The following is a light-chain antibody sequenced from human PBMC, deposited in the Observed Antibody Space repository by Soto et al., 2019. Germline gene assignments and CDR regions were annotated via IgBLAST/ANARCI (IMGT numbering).Light chain of an antibody. CDR2: DVS. CDR3: CSFTSITGVVV. CDR1: SSDVGGYDY. V-gene: IGLV2-14*01. Sequence: QSALTQPASVSGSPGQSITISCIGTSSDVGGYDYVSWYRQYPGKAPKLMIYDVSNRASGVSNRFSGSKSGNTASLTISGLQAEDEADYYCCSFTSITGVVVFGGGTKLTVL. J-gene: IGLJ3*02.